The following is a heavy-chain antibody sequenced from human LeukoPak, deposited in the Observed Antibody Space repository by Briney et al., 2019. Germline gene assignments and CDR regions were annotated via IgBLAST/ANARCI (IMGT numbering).Heavy chain of an antibody. CDR3: GSTNNTPLLSSGVITSVASTKNYFSLLMSSVAAAEAVEYCSRRLLQLSYYYYYGMDV. J-gene: IGHJ6*02. D-gene: IGHD3-22*01. Sequence: SETLSLTCTVSGGSISSYYWSWIRQPPGKGLEWIGYIYYSGSTNYNPSLKSRVTISVDTSKNQFSLKLSSVTAADTAVYYGGSTNNTPLLSSGVITSVASTKNYFSLLMSSVAAAEAVEYCSRRLLQLSYYYYYGMDVWGQGTTVTVSS. V-gene: IGHV4-59*01. CDR2: IYYSGST. CDR1: GGSISSYY.